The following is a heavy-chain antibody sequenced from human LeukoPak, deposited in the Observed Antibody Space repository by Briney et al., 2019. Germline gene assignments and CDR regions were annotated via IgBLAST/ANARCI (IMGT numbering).Heavy chain of an antibody. V-gene: IGHV4-4*07. D-gene: IGHD2-21*02. J-gene: IGHJ6*03. CDR2: IYTSGST. CDR1: GGSISSYY. CDR3: ARERGDDYYYYYMDV. Sequence: SETLSLTCTLSGGSISSYYWSWIRQPAGKGLEWIGRIYTSGSTNYNPSLKSRVTMSVDKSKNQFSLKLSSVTDADTDVYYCARERGDDYYYYYMDVWGKGTTVTISS.